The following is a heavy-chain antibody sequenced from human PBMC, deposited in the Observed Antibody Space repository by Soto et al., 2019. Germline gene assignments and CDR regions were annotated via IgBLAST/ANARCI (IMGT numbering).Heavy chain of an antibody. CDR3: AKSYSSSWYVPVDY. CDR2: ISGSGGST. Sequence: PGGSLRLSCAASGFTFSSYAMSWVRQAPGKGLEWVSAISGSGGSTYYADSVKGRFTISRDNSKNTLYLQMNSLRAEDTAVYYCAKSYSSSWYVPVDYWGQGTLVTVSS. D-gene: IGHD6-13*01. CDR1: GFTFSSYA. J-gene: IGHJ4*02. V-gene: IGHV3-23*01.